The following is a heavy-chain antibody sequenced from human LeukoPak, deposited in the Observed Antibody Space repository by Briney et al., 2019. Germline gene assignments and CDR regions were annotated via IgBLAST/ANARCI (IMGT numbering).Heavy chain of an antibody. J-gene: IGHJ4*02. Sequence: GGSLRLSCAASGFTFSSYWMHWVRQAPGKGLVWVSCINNDGSVTTYADSVKGRFTISRDNARHTLYLQLNSLRVEDTGVYYCVRSPPDYWGQGVLVTVSS. CDR3: VRSPPDY. CDR2: INNDGSVT. CDR1: GFTFSSYW. V-gene: IGHV3-74*01.